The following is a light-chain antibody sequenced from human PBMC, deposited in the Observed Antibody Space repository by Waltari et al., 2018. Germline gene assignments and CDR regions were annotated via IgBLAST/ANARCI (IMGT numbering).Light chain of an antibody. CDR1: RDIDTY. J-gene: IGKJ4*01. CDR3: QQCSTLPFT. V-gene: IGKV1-33*01. Sequence: DVQITHSPSSLSASVGDRITFPCQASRDIDTYLNWYQHKPGKAPKLLIYDADTLQRGVPSRFSGSGSGTHFSFTINNLQPDDFATYYCQQCSTLPFTFGGGT. CDR2: DAD.